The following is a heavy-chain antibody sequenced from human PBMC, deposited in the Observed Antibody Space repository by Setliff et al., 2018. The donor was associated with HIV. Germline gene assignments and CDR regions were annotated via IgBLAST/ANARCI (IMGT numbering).Heavy chain of an antibody. D-gene: IGHD2-15*01. CDR1: GFTFNSYW. CDR2: VNNDGADT. V-gene: IGHV3-74*01. Sequence: QAGGSLRLSCVASGFTFNSYWMYWVRQAPGKGLVCVSRVNNDGADTIYADSVKGRLTISRDNAKSTVYLQMGSLSADDTAVYYCARGGFNHAFDIWGQGTMVTVSS. J-gene: IGHJ3*02. CDR3: ARGGFNHAFDI.